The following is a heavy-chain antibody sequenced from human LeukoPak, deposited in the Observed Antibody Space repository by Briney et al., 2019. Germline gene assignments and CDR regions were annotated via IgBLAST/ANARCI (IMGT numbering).Heavy chain of an antibody. J-gene: IGHJ5*02. CDR2: IWYDGSNK. CDR1: GFTFSSYG. V-gene: IGHV3-33*01. CDR3: ARDASITMIVAHNAFDP. D-gene: IGHD3-22*01. Sequence: PGRSLRLSCAASGFTFSSYGVHWVRQAPGKGLEWVAVIWYDGSNKYYADSVKGRFTISRDNSKNTLYLRMNSLRAEDTAVYYCARDASITMIVAHNAFDPWGQGTLVTVSS.